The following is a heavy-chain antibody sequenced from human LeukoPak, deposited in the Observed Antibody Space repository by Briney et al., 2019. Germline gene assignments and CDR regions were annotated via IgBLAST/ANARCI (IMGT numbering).Heavy chain of an antibody. J-gene: IGHJ4*02. CDR2: IFSGGST. CDR1: GGSISSSTFY. CDR3: ASGTVTIRPFDY. D-gene: IGHD4-17*01. Sequence: SETLSLTCTVSGGSISSSTFYWGWIRQPPGKGLEWIGSIFSGGSTYYNPSLKSRVTISVDTSKNHFSLKLSSVTAADTAVYYCASGTVTIRPFDYWGQGTLVTVSS. V-gene: IGHV4-39*02.